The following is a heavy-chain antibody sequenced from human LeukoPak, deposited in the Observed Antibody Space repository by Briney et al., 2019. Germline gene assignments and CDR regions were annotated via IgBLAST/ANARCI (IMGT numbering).Heavy chain of an antibody. Sequence: PSETLSLTCAVYGGSFSGYYWSWIRQPPGKGLEWIGEINHSGSTNYNPSLKSRVTISVDTSKNQFSLKLSSVTAADTAVYYCARGPARVLLWFGELPHFDYWGQGTLVTVSS. D-gene: IGHD3-10*01. V-gene: IGHV4-34*01. J-gene: IGHJ4*02. CDR2: INHSGST. CDR1: GGSFSGYY. CDR3: ARGPARVLLWFGELPHFDY.